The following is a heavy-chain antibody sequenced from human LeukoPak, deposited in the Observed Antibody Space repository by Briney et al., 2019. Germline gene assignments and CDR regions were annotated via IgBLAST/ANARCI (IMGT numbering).Heavy chain of an antibody. CDR2: IVAANGDT. V-gene: IGHV1-3*01. Sequence: ASVKASCKASGYTFTNYVMHWMRQAPGQRLEWMGWIVAANGDTKYSQKFQGRVTITRDTSASTAYMELRSLRSDDTAVYYCARAREGAIRGMDVWGQGTTVTVSS. D-gene: IGHD3-10*01. J-gene: IGHJ6*02. CDR1: GYTFTNYV. CDR3: ARAREGAIRGMDV.